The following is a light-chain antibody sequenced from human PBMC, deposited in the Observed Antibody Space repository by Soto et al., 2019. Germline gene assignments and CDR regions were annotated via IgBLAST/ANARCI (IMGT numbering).Light chain of an antibody. CDR2: GAS. Sequence: EIVMTQSPATLSESPGERATLSCRASQSVSNNLAWYQKKPGQAPRLLIYGASTRATGIPARFSGSGSGTEFTLTISSLQSEDFAVYYCQQYNTWWTFGPGTRVEIK. V-gene: IGKV3-15*01. J-gene: IGKJ1*01. CDR3: QQYNTWWT. CDR1: QSVSNN.